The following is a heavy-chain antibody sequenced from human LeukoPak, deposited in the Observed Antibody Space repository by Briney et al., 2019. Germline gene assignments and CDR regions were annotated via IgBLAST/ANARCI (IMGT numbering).Heavy chain of an antibody. Sequence: PGGSLRLSCAASGFTFSSYGMHWVRQAPGKGLEWVAFIRYDGSNKYYADSVKGRFTISRDNSKNTLYLQMDSLRTEDTALYYCARDFGVVNTFDYWGQGTLVTVSS. CDR2: IRYDGSNK. D-gene: IGHD3-3*01. CDR3: ARDFGVVNTFDY. V-gene: IGHV3-30*02. CDR1: GFTFSSYG. J-gene: IGHJ4*02.